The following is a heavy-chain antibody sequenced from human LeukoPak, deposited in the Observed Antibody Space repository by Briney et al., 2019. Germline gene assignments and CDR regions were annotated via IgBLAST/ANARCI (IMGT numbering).Heavy chain of an antibody. V-gene: IGHV2-5*01. CDR1: GFSLSSSGVG. D-gene: IGHD2-2*01. J-gene: IGHJ5*02. CDR2: IYWNDDK. Sequence: SGPTLVKPTQTLTLTCTFSGFSLSSSGVGVGWIRQPPGKALEWLAIIYWNDDKRYSPSLKSKLTITKDTSKNEVVLTMTNMDPVDTATYYCAHRLGYCSTTSCYADWFDPWGQGTLVTVSS. CDR3: AHRLGYCSTTSCYADWFDP.